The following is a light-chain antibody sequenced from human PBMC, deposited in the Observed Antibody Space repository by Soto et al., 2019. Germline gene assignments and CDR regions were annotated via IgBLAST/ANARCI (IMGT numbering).Light chain of an antibody. CDR2: DAS. V-gene: IGKV3-11*01. CDR3: QQYDNWPRT. Sequence: EIVLTQSPATLSLSPGERATLSCRASQSVSSYLAWYQQKPGQAPRLLIYDASNRATGIPARFSGSGSGTDFTLTISSLKSEDFAVYYCQQYDNWPRTFGQGTKVDI. J-gene: IGKJ1*01. CDR1: QSVSSY.